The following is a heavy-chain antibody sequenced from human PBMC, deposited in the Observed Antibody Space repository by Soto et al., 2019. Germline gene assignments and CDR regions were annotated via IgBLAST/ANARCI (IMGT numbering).Heavy chain of an antibody. CDR2: ISGSGGST. CDR1: GFTFSSYA. CDR3: AKVVGATGYFDY. D-gene: IGHD1-26*01. V-gene: IGHV3-23*01. J-gene: IGHJ4*02. Sequence: PGGSLRLSCSASGFTFSSYAMSWVRQAPGKGLEWVSAISGSGGSTYYADSVKGRFTISRDNSKNTLYLQMNSLRAEDTAVYYCAKVVGATGYFDYWGQGTLVTVSS.